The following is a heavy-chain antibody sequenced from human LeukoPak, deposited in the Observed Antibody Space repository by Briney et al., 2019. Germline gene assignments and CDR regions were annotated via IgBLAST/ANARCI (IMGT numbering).Heavy chain of an antibody. CDR2: ISSSSSYI. CDR3: ARENENYDSSGYYYSEGFDY. Sequence: PGGSLRLSCAASGFTFSSYSMNWVRQAPGKGLEWVSSISSSSSYIYYADSVKGRFTISRDNAKNSLYLQMNSLRAEDTAVYYCARENENYDSSGYYYSEGFDYWGQGTLVTVSS. V-gene: IGHV3-21*01. D-gene: IGHD3-22*01. CDR1: GFTFSSYS. J-gene: IGHJ4*02.